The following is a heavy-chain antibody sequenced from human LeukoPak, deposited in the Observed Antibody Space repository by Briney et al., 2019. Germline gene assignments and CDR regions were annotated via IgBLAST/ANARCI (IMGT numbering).Heavy chain of an antibody. D-gene: IGHD3-22*01. J-gene: IGHJ4*02. Sequence: GASLRLSCAASGFTFSSYAMSWVRQAPGEGLEWVSAISGSGGSTYYADSVKGRFTISRDNSKSTLYLQMNSLRAEDTAVYYCAKDKWYYYDSSGYYQDYWGQGTLVTVSS. CDR3: AKDKWYYYDSSGYYQDY. V-gene: IGHV3-23*01. CDR1: GFTFSSYA. CDR2: ISGSGGST.